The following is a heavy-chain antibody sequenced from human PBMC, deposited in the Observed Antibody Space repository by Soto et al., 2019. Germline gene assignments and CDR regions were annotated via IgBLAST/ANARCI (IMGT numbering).Heavy chain of an antibody. D-gene: IGHD3-22*01. Sequence: KASETLSLTCAVSGGSISSGGYSWSWIRQPPGKGLEWIGYIYHSGSTYYNPSLKSRVTISVDRSKNQFSLKLSSVTAADTAVHYCARSRYYYDSSGYYLPDAFDIWGQGTMVTVSS. J-gene: IGHJ3*02. CDR2: IYHSGST. V-gene: IGHV4-30-2*01. CDR1: GGSISSGGYS. CDR3: ARSRYYYDSSGYYLPDAFDI.